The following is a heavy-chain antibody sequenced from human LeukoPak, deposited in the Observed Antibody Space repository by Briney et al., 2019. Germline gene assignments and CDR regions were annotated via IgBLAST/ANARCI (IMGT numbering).Heavy chain of an antibody. D-gene: IGHD6-19*01. CDR3: ARPDIGMADLDY. CDR2: INPKSGGT. Sequence: ASVKVSCKASGYTFTGSYMHWVRQAPGQGLEWMGWINPKSGGTNYAQKFQGRVTMTRDTSISTAYMELNRLRSDDTAVYYCARPDIGMADLDYWGQGTLVTVSS. CDR1: GYTFTGSY. V-gene: IGHV1-2*02. J-gene: IGHJ4*02.